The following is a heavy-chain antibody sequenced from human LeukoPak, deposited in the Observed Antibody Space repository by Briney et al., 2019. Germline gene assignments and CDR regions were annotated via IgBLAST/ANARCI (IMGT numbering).Heavy chain of an antibody. J-gene: IGHJ4*02. CDR1: GYSFSSYW. D-gene: IGHD3-16*01. V-gene: IGHV5-51*01. CDR3: ARQRGLRGGQIDY. CDR2: IYPGESDT. Sequence: GESLKISCKGSGYSFSSYWIGWGRQMSGKGLEWMGIIYPGESDTRYSPSFQGQVTISADKSISTAYLQWSSLKASDTAMYYCARQRGLRGGQIDYWGQGTLVTASS.